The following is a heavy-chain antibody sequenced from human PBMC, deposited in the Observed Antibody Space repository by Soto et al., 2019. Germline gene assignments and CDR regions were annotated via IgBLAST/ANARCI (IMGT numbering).Heavy chain of an antibody. J-gene: IGHJ4*02. CDR1: GVPVSSFS. V-gene: IGHV3-23*01. D-gene: IGHD3-22*01. CDR2: MSRTGDNT. CDR3: AKAQRNSNFFSYSDY. Sequence: PGGSPALTCTASGVPVSSFSMNWIRQAPGKGLEWVSSMSRTGDNTYYADSVNGRSTISRDNSKNTLYLQMNRLRAEATAIYYCAKAQRNSNFFSYSDYWGQGTLFTVSS.